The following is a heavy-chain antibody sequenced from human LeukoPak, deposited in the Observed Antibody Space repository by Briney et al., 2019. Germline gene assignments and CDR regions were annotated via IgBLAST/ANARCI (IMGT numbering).Heavy chain of an antibody. CDR3: ARETDGSGNFDY. Sequence: ASVKVSCKASGYTFTSYDINWVRQATEQGLEWMGWMNPNSGNTGYAQKFQGRVTMTRNTSISTAYMELSSLRSEDTAVYYCARETDGSGNFDYWGQGTLVTVSS. J-gene: IGHJ4*02. CDR2: MNPNSGNT. V-gene: IGHV1-8*01. CDR1: GYTFTSYD. D-gene: IGHD3-10*01.